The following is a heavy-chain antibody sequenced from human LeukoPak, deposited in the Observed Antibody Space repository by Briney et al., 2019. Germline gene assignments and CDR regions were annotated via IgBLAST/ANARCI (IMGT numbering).Heavy chain of an antibody. J-gene: IGHJ4*02. Sequence: PGRSLRLSCAASGFTFSSYAMHWARQAPGKGLEWVAVISYDGSNKYYADSVKGRFTISRDNSKNTLYLQMNSLRAEDTAVYYCASSAADMVRGVITRGGPIDYWGQGTLVTVSS. CDR2: ISYDGSNK. CDR3: ASSAADMVRGVITRGGPIDY. V-gene: IGHV3-30-3*01. CDR1: GFTFSSYA. D-gene: IGHD3-10*01.